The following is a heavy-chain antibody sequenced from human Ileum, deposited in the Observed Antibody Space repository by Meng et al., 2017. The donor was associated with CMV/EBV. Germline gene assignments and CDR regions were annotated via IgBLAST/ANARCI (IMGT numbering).Heavy chain of an antibody. CDR3: ARAIGSNTNFDY. D-gene: IGHD1-26*01. CDR2: IHSDGSSA. J-gene: IGHJ4*02. Sequence: ADSELTCNSYWMEWVRQAPGKGLVWVSRIHSDGSSATYPNAVKGRFTISRDNAKNTLYLQMNSLRAEDTAVYYCARAIGSNTNFDYWGQGTLVTVSS. V-gene: IGHV3-74*01. CDR1: ELTCNSYW.